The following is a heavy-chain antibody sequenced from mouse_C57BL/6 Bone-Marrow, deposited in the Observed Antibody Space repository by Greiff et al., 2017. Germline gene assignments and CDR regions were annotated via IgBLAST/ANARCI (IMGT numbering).Heavy chain of an antibody. CDR3: ARLLDY. V-gene: IGHV5-9*01. J-gene: IGHJ4*01. Sequence: RLEWVATISGGGGNTYYPDSVKGRFTISRDNAKNTLYLQMSSLRSEDTALYYCARLLDYWGQGTSVTVSS. CDR2: ISGGGGNT.